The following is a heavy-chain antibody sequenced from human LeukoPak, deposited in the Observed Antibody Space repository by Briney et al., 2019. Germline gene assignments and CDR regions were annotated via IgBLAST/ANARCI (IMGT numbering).Heavy chain of an antibody. D-gene: IGHD6-13*01. CDR3: ARPKISAPGALDNWFDP. V-gene: IGHV3-48*03. J-gene: IGHJ5*02. CDR2: MSRTGSDI. Sequence: GGPLTLPCAASGLSLRSYEMNWVRQAPGRGLEWVSFMSRTGSDIYYADSVKRRFTISRDNAKNSLYLQMNSLRADDAAVYFCARPKISAPGALDNWFDPWGEGSLVTVSS. CDR1: GLSLRSYE.